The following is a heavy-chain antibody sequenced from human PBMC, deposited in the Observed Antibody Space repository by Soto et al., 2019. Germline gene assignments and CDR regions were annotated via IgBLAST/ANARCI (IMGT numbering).Heavy chain of an antibody. D-gene: IGHD3-3*01. Sequence: PGGSLRLSCAASGFTFSSYAMSWVRQAPGKGLEWVSAISGSGGSTYYADSVKGRFTISRDNSKNTLYLQMNSLRAEDTAVYYCAKDSQPTDFWSVPTPGIAFDIWGQGNPGHRLL. J-gene: IGHJ3*02. CDR3: AKDSQPTDFWSVPTPGIAFDI. CDR2: ISGSGGST. CDR1: GFTFSSYA. V-gene: IGHV3-23*01.